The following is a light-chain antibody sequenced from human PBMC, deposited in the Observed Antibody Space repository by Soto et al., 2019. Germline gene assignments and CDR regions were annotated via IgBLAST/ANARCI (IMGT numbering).Light chain of an antibody. J-gene: IGKJ4*01. CDR2: AVS. V-gene: IGKV3-15*01. CDR1: RSVSSN. Sequence: EIVMTQSPATLSVSPGERATLSCRASRSVSSNLAWYQQKPGQAPGLLMYAVSTRATGIPARFGGSGSGTEFTLTISSLQSEDFAVYYCQQYNNWPLTFGGGTKVDI. CDR3: QQYNNWPLT.